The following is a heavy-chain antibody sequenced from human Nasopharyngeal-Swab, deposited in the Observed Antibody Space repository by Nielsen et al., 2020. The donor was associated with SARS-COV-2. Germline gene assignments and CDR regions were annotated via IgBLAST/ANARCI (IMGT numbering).Heavy chain of an antibody. Sequence: SETLSLTCAVYGGSLSGYYWSWIRQAPGKGLEWIGEINHSGSTNYNPSLKSRVTISVDTSKNQFSLKLSSVTAADTAVYYCAIGRPITMVRGGKYYYAMDVWGQGTTVTVSS. V-gene: IGHV4-34*01. J-gene: IGHJ6*02. CDR3: AIGRPITMVRGGKYYYAMDV. D-gene: IGHD3-10*01. CDR2: INHSGST. CDR1: GGSLSGYY.